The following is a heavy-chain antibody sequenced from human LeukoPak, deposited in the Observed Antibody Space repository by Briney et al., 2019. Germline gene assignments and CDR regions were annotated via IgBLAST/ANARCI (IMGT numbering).Heavy chain of an antibody. Sequence: PWETLSLTCTASGSISGYYWSWIGHPPGKGLEWIGYIYTSGSTNYNPSLESRVTISVDTSKNQFSLDLSSVTAADTAVYYCARQKCTSASCLTKNAFDIWGQGTMVTVSS. CDR2: IYTSGST. CDR3: ARQKCTSASCLTKNAFDI. CDR1: GSISGYY. V-gene: IGHV4-4*09. D-gene: IGHD2-2*01. J-gene: IGHJ3*02.